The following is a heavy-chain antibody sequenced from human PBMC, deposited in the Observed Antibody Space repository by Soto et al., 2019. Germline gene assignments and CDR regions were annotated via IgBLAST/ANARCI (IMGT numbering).Heavy chain of an antibody. CDR3: TRSFRWYDFWSGSLDV. J-gene: IGHJ6*04. CDR1: GFTFSGSA. Sequence: PEGTMRLSCAASGFTFSGSATHWVRQASRQGLEWVGRIRSKANSGGTAYAASVKGRFTISRDDSKNTAYLQMNSLKTEDTAVYYCTRSFRWYDFWSGSLDVWGKGTTVTVSS. D-gene: IGHD3-3*01. V-gene: IGHV3-73*01. CDR2: IRSKANSGGT.